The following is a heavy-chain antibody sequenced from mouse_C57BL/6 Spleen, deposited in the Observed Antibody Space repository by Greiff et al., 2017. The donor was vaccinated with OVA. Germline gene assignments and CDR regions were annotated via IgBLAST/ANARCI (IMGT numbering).Heavy chain of an antibody. CDR2: IYPRDGST. CDR1: GYTFTSYD. V-gene: IGHV1-85*01. Sequence: QVQLKQSGPELVKPGASVKLSCKASGYTFTSYDINWVKQRPGQGLEWIGWIYPRDGSTKYNEKFKGKATLTVDTSSSTAYMELHSLTSEDSAVYFCARLYGSSYEGYFDYWGQGTTLTVSS. CDR3: ARLYGSSYEGYFDY. D-gene: IGHD1-1*01. J-gene: IGHJ2*01.